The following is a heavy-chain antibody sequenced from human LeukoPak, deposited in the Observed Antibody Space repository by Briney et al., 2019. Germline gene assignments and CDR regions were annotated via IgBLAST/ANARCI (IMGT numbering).Heavy chain of an antibody. CDR1: KFTFSSYA. V-gene: IGHV3-30-3*01. CDR2: ISYDGSNK. J-gene: IGHJ1*01. Sequence: GRSLRLSCAASKFTFSSYAMHWVRQAPGKGLEWVAVISYDGSNKYYADSVKGRFTISRDNSKNTLYLQMNSLRAEDTAVYYCARSPYQLPPGGYFQHWGQGTLVTVSS. CDR3: ARSPYQLPPGGYFQH. D-gene: IGHD2-2*01.